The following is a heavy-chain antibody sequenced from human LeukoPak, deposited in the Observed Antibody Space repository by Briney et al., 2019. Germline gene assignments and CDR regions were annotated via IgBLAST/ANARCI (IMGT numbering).Heavy chain of an antibody. Sequence: SETLSLTCTVSGGSISSRSYYWGWIRQLPGKGLEWIGSIYYSGSTYYNPSLKSRVTISVDTSKNQFSLKLSSVTAADTAVYFCARGPYSYDSSGAFDLWGQGTMVTVSS. CDR1: GGSISSRSYY. J-gene: IGHJ3*01. D-gene: IGHD3-22*01. V-gene: IGHV4-39*01. CDR2: IYYSGST. CDR3: ARGPYSYDSSGAFDL.